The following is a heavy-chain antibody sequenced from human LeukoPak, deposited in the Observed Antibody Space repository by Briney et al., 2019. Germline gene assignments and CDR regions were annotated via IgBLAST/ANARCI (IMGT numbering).Heavy chain of an antibody. CDR1: GGTFSSYA. J-gene: IGHJ4*02. V-gene: IGHV1-69*04. CDR2: IIPILGIA. CDR3: ARTHSGNYRGGYYFDY. D-gene: IGHD1-26*01. Sequence: SVKVSCKASGGTFSSYAISWVRQAPGQGLEWMGRIIPILGIANYAQKFQGRVTITADKSTSTAYMELSSLRSEDTAVYYCARTHSGNYRGGYYFDYWGQGTLVTVSS.